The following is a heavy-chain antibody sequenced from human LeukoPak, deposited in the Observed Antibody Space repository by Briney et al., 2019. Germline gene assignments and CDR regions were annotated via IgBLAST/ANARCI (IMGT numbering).Heavy chain of an antibody. CDR1: GFTFSSYA. D-gene: IGHD6-19*01. Sequence: PGGSLRLSCAASGFTFSSYAMSWVRHAPGKGLEGVSGISGSGDRTHDADSVKGRFTISRDNSKNTVYLQMNSLRADDTAVYYCAKERSSGWPFDYWGQGTLVTVSS. J-gene: IGHJ4*02. CDR3: AKERSSGWPFDY. V-gene: IGHV3-23*01. CDR2: ISGSGDRT.